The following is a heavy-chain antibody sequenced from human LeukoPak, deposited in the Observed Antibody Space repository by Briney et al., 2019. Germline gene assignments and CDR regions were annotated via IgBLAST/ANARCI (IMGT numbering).Heavy chain of an antibody. V-gene: IGHV3-21*01. Sequence: GGPLRLSCAASGFTLSSYTTNWVRQAPGKGLERVSSISNSGFYIYYADSVKGRFVVSRDNANNSLYLQMNSLRDEDTAVYYCVTDGASDIWGQGTMVTVSS. J-gene: IGHJ3*02. CDR1: GFTLSSYT. CDR2: ISNSGFYI. CDR3: VTDGASDI.